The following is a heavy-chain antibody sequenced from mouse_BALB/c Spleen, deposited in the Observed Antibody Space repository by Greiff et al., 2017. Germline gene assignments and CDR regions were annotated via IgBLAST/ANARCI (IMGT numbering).Heavy chain of an antibody. D-gene: IGHD1-1*01. CDR2: ILPGSGST. Sequence: QVQLQQSGAELMKPGASVKISCKATGYTFSSYWIEWVKQRPGHGLEWIGEILPGSGSTNYNEKFKGKATFTADTSSNTAYMQLSSLTSEDSAVYYCARYTTVVAPGFAYWGQGTLVTVSA. CDR3: ARYTTVVAPGFAY. CDR1: GYTFSSYW. J-gene: IGHJ3*01. V-gene: IGHV1-9*01.